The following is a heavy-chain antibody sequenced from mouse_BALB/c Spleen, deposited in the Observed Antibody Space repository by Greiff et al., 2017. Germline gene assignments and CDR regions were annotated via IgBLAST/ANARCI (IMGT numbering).Heavy chain of an antibody. D-gene: IGHD2-1*01. Sequence: EVKLVESGGGLVKPGGSLKLSCAASGFTFSSYAMSWVRQTPEKRLEWVATISSGGSYTYYPDSVKGRFTISRDNAKNTLYLQMSSLRSEDTAMYYCARPGGNYDWYFDVWGAGTTVTVSS. CDR1: GFTFSSYA. J-gene: IGHJ1*01. V-gene: IGHV5-9-3*01. CDR2: ISSGGSYT. CDR3: ARPGGNYDWYFDV.